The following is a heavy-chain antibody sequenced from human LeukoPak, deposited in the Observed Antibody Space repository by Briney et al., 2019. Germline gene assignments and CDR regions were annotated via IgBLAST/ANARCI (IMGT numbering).Heavy chain of an antibody. CDR3: VKVGYSYGWGPFDY. CDR2: ISSNGGST. J-gene: IGHJ4*02. Sequence: GGSLRLSCSASGFTFSSYAMRWVRQAPGKGLEYVSAISSNGGSTYYADSVKGRFTISRDNSKNTLYLQMSSLRAEDTAVYYCVKVGYSYGWGPFDYWGQGTLVTVSS. V-gene: IGHV3-64D*06. CDR1: GFTFSSYA. D-gene: IGHD5-18*01.